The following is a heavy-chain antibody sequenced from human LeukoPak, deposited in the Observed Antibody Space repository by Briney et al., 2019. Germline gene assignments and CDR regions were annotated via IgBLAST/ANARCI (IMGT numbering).Heavy chain of an antibody. CDR1: GGTFSSYA. J-gene: IGHJ4*02. CDR2: INPNSGGT. D-gene: IGHD3-10*01. CDR3: ARLRRYGSIIFLGYFDY. Sequence: ASVKVSCKASGGTFSSYAISWVRQAPGQGLEWMGSINPNSGGTNYAQKFQGRITMTWDTSINTAYMELSRLRSDDTAVYYCARLRRYGSIIFLGYFDYWGQGTLVTVSS. V-gene: IGHV1-2*02.